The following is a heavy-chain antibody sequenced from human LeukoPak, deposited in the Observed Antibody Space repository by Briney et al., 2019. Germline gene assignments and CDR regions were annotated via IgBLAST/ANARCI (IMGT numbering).Heavy chain of an antibody. V-gene: IGHV4-61*02. CDR1: GGSISSGSYY. CDR3: ARAQKSSTSFKAWGAFDI. D-gene: IGHD2-2*01. Sequence: PSQTLSLTCTVSGGSISSGSYYWSWIRQPAGKGLEWIGRIYTSGSTNYNPSLKSRVTISVDTSKNQFSLKLSSVTAADTAVYYCARAQKSSTSFKAWGAFDIWGQGTMVTVSS. CDR2: IYTSGST. J-gene: IGHJ3*02.